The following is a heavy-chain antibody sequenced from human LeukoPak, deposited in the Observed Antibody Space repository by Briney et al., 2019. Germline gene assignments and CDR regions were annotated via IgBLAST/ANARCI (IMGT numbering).Heavy chain of an antibody. J-gene: IGHJ4*02. CDR2: IYYSGST. CDR1: GGSISSYY. D-gene: IGHD6-13*01. V-gene: IGHV4-59*01. CDR3: ARGSPGIAAAGTFDY. Sequence: SETLSLTCTVSGGSISSYYWSWIRQPPGKGLEWIGYIYYSGSTNYNPSLKSRVTISVDTSKNQFSLKLSSVTAADTAVYYCARGSPGIAAAGTFDYWGQGTLVTVSS.